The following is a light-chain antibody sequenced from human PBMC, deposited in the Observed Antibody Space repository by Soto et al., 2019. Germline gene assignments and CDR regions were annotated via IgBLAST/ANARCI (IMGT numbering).Light chain of an antibody. CDR1: QSVSSY. CDR2: DAS. J-gene: IGKJ1*01. Sequence: EIVLTQSPATLSLSPGERATLSCRASQSVSSYLAWYQQKPGQAPRLLIYDASNRATGIPARFSGSGSGTDFTLTISRLEPQDSAVYYCQHCGTSLWTFGQGTKVDIK. CDR3: QHCGTSLWT. V-gene: IGKV3-11*01.